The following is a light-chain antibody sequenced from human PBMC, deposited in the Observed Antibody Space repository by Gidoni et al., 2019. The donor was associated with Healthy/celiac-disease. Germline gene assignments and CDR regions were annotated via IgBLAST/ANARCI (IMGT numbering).Light chain of an antibody. V-gene: IGKV3-11*01. J-gene: IGKJ5*01. CDR1: QSVSSY. CDR2: DAS. Sequence: EIVLTQSPATLSLSPGERATLSCRASQSVSSYLAWYQQKPGQAPRLLIYDASNRATGIPARFSGSGSGTDFTLTISSLEPEDFVVYYCQQRSKWPPAITFGQGTRLEIK. CDR3: QQRSKWPPAIT.